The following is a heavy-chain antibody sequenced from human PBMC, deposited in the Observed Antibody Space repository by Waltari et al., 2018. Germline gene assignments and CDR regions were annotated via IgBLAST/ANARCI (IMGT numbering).Heavy chain of an antibody. CDR2: IYRSGST. CDR1: GYPISSGYY. J-gene: IGHJ4*02. D-gene: IGHD6-13*01. V-gene: IGHV4-38-2*02. CDR3: ARDPGAATDY. Sequence: QVQLQESGPGLVKPSETLSLTCAVSGYPISSGYYGGWIRQPPGKGLEWIGSIYRSGSTYYNPSLKSRVTISVDTSKNQFSLKLSSVAAADTAVYYCARDPGAATDYWGQGTLVTVSS.